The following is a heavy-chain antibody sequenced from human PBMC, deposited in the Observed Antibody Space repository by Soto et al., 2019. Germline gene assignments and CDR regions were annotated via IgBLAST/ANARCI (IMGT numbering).Heavy chain of an antibody. D-gene: IGHD3-22*01. CDR1: GGSFSGYY. J-gene: IGHJ5*02. CDR2: INHSGST. Sequence: SGTLSLTCAVYGGSFSGYYWSWIRQPPGKGLEWIGEINHSGSTNYNPSLKGRVTISVDTSKNQFSLKLSSVTAADTAVYYCARGPSRWLHNWFDPWGQGTLVTVSS. V-gene: IGHV4-34*01. CDR3: ARGPSRWLHNWFDP.